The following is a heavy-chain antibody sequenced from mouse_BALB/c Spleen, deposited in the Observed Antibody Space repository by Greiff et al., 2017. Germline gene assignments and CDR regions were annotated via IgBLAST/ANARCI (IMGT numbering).Heavy chain of an antibody. D-gene: IGHD1-2*01. V-gene: IGHV5-12-2*01. CDR3: ARHITTATDAMDY. CDR2: ISNGGGST. J-gene: IGHJ4*01. Sequence: EVQRVESGGGLVQPGGSLKLSCAASGFTFSSYTMSWVRQTPEKRLEWVAYISNGGGSTYYPDTVKGRFTISRDNAKNTLYLQMSSLKSEDTAMYYCARHITTATDAMDYWGQGTSVTVSS. CDR1: GFTFSSYT.